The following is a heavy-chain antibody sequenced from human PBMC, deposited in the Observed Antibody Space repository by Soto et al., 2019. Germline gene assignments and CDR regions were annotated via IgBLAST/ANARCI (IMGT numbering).Heavy chain of an antibody. CDR2: IIPILGIA. V-gene: IGHV1-69*02. CDR1: GGTFSSYT. CDR3: WRAAYCGGDCYFYYFDY. J-gene: IGHJ4*02. Sequence: QVQLVQSGAEVKKPGSSVKVSCKASGGTFSSYTISWVRQAPGQGLEWMGRIIPILGIANYAQKFQGRVTITADKSTSTAYMEVSSLRSEDTAVYYWWRAAYCGGDCYFYYFDYWGQGTLVTVSS. D-gene: IGHD2-21*01.